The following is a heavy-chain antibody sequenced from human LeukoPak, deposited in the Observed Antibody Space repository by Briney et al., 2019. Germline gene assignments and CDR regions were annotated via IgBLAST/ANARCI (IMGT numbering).Heavy chain of an antibody. CDR3: ARDRDSSGLRDFDL. Sequence: LSCVASGFTFSSDAMSWVRQAPGKGLEWIGYIYYSVNTNYNPSPKSRVSISIDTSKNQFSLQLSSVSAADTTVYYCARDRDSSGLRDFDLWGRGTLVTVSA. D-gene: IGHD3-22*01. CDR2: IYYSVNT. V-gene: IGHV4-59*01. J-gene: IGHJ2*01. CDR1: GFTFSSDA.